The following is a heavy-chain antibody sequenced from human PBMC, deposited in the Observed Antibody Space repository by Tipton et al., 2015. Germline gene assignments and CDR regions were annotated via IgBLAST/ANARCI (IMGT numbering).Heavy chain of an antibody. J-gene: IGHJ3*02. V-gene: IGHV4-61*02. CDR1: GGSITSGAFY. CDR2: FYTTGDT. CDR3: AGGLHLNFFDNSGYRGDAFDI. Sequence: TLSLTCTVSGGSITSGAFYWSWIRQPAGKGLEWIGLFYTTGDTDYNPSLKSRVTISIDTSRNQFSLQLSSVTVADTAVYYCAGGLHLNFFDNSGYRGDAFDIWGQGTMVTVSS. D-gene: IGHD3-22*01.